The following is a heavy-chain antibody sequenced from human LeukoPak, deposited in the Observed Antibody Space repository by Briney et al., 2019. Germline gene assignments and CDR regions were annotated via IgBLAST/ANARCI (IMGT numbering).Heavy chain of an antibody. V-gene: IGHV4-59*01. J-gene: IGHJ4*02. CDR3: ARDRGSDFVY. CDR1: GGSISSYY. CDR2: IYYSGST. D-gene: IGHD6-19*01. Sequence: SETLSLTCTVSGGSISSYYWSWLRQPPGKGLEWIGYIYYSGSTNYNPSLKSRVTISVDTSKNQFSLKLSSVTAADTAVYYCARDRGSDFVYWGQGTLVTVSS.